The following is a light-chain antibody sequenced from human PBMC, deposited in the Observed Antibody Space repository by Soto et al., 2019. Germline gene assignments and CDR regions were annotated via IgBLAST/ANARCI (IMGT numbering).Light chain of an antibody. CDR1: QSISSY. J-gene: IGKJ4*01. V-gene: IGKV1-39*01. CDR3: QHCYSTPLT. CDR2: AAS. Sequence: DIQMTQSPSSLSASVGDRVTITCRASQSISSYLNWYQQKPGKAPKLLIYAASSLQSGGPSRFSGSGSGTDCTLTISSLQPEDFATYYCQHCYSTPLTCGGGTMVEIK.